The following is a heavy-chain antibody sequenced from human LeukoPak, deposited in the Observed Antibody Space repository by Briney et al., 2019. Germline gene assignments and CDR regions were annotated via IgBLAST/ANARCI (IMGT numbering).Heavy chain of an antibody. CDR3: ARDYDSSGYYSVGDAFDI. J-gene: IGHJ3*02. V-gene: IGHV3-7*03. Sequence: GALRLSCAASGFTFSSYWMNWARQAPGKGLEWVASINHNGNVNYYVDSVKGRFTISRDNAKNSLYLQMNSLRAEDTALYHCARDYDSSGYYSVGDAFDIWGQGTMVTVSS. D-gene: IGHD3-22*01. CDR1: GFTFSSYW. CDR2: INHNGNVN.